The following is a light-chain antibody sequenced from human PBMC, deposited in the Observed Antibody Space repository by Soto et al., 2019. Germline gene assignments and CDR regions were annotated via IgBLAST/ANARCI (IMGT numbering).Light chain of an antibody. CDR1: QSISSW. Sequence: DIQMPQSPSTLSASLGDRVTITCRASQSISSWLAWYQQKPGKAPKLLIYKASSLESGAPSRFSGSGSGTEFTINISSLQPDDFATYYCQQYKDYETFGQGTKVENK. CDR2: KAS. J-gene: IGKJ1*01. V-gene: IGKV1-5*03. CDR3: QQYKDYET.